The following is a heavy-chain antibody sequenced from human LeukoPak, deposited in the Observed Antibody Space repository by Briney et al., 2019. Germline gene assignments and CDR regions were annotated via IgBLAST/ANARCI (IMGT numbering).Heavy chain of an antibody. D-gene: IGHD6-19*01. J-gene: IGHJ4*02. CDR2: IYYSGST. CDR3: ARDRKPYSSGWYGSFDY. V-gene: IGHV4-59*01. Sequence: SETLSLTCTVSGGSISYYYWSWIRQPPGKGLEWIGYIYYSGSTNYNPSLKSRVTISVDTSKNQFSLKLSSVTAADTAVYYCARDRKPYSSGWYGSFDYWGQGTLVTVSS. CDR1: GGSISYYY.